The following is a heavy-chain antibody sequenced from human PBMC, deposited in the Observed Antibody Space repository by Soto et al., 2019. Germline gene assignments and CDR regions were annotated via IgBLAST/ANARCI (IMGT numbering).Heavy chain of an antibody. V-gene: IGHV3-9*01. J-gene: IGHJ5*02. CDR3: AKDVVSETLIAYGFDP. CDR2: ISWDSGKI. Sequence: DVQLVESGGGLVQPGRSLRLSCVASGFTFDDYAMHWVRQAPGKGLEWVSGISWDSGKIAYADSVKGRFTISRDNAKNSLYLQMNSLRTEDTALYYCAKDVVSETLIAYGFDPWGQGTLVTVSS. CDR1: GFTFDDYA. D-gene: IGHD2-21*01.